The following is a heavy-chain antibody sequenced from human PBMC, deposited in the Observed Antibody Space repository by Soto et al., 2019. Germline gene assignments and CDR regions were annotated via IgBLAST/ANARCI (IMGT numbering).Heavy chain of an antibody. CDR2: IYHSGST. CDR3: ARGGPGTYYDFWSGYSGDNWFGP. J-gene: IGHJ5*02. V-gene: IGHV4-4*02. Sequence: PSETLSLTCAVSGGSISSSNWWSWVRQPPGKGLEWIGEIYHSGSTNYNPSLKSRVTISVDKSKNQFSLKLSSVTAADTAVYYCARGGPGTYYDFWSGYSGDNWFGPWGQGTLVTVSS. CDR1: GGSISSSNW. D-gene: IGHD3-3*01.